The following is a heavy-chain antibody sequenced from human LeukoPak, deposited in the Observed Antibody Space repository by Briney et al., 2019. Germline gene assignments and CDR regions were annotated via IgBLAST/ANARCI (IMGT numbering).Heavy chain of an antibody. CDR3: ARAVGRDGYKSGDFDY. J-gene: IGHJ4*02. CDR2: IIPILGIA. Sequence: ASVKVSCKASGGTFSSYAISWVRQAPGQGLEWMGRIIPILGIANYAQKFQGRVTITADKSTSTAYMELSSLRSEDTAVYYCARAVGRDGYKSGDFDYWGQGTLVTVSS. D-gene: IGHD5-24*01. CDR1: GGTFSSYA. V-gene: IGHV1-69*04.